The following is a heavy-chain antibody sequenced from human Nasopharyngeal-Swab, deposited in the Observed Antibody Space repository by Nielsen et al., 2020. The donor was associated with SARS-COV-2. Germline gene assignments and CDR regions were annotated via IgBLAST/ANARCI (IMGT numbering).Heavy chain of an antibody. D-gene: IGHD3-10*01. V-gene: IGHV4-34*09. CDR3: ARGGNVLVWFGELSHFDY. Sequence: SQTLSLTCAVYGGSFSGFYWTWIRQPPGKGLEWIDEIHHSGSTYYNPSLKSRVTISVDTSNNQFSLKLSSVTAADTAVYYCARGGNVLVWFGELSHFDYWGQGTLVTVSS. CDR2: IHHSGST. J-gene: IGHJ4*02. CDR1: GGSFSGFY.